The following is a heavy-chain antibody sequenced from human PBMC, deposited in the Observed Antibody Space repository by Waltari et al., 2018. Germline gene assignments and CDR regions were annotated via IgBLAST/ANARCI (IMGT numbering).Heavy chain of an antibody. D-gene: IGHD2-15*01. CDR3: ARGSEGSYCSGGTCYSYYYMDV. CDR2: ISYSGST. V-gene: IGHV4-59*01. Sequence: QVQLQESGPGLVKPAETLSLTCTVSGGSISNYYCSWIRQPPGKGLEWIGYISYSGSTTYSPSLKSRVTITVDTSKKQFSLKLNFVTAADTAAYYCARGSEGSYCSGGTCYSYYYMDVWGKGTTVTVSS. J-gene: IGHJ6*03. CDR1: GGSISNYY.